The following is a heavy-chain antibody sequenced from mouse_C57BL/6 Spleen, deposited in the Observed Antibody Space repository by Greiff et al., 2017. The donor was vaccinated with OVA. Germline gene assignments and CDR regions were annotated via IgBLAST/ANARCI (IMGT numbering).Heavy chain of an antibody. Sequence: EVQLVESGGDLVKPGGSLKLSCAASGFTFSSYGMSWVRQTPDKRLEWVATISSGGSYTYYPDSVKGRFTISRDNAKNTLYLQMSMLKSEDTAMYYCARKTAQACAYWGQGTLVTVSA. D-gene: IGHD3-2*02. CDR2: ISSGGSYT. V-gene: IGHV5-6*01. CDR3: ARKTAQACAY. J-gene: IGHJ3*01. CDR1: GFTFSSYG.